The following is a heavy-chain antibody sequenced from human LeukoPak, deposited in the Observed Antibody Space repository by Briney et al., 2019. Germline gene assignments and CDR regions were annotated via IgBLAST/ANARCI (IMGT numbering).Heavy chain of an antibody. D-gene: IGHD5-12*01. CDR3: ARDYSGVDY. J-gene: IGHJ4*02. V-gene: IGHV3-30-3*01. Sequence: PGRSLRLSCAASGFTFSNYPIHWVRQAPGKELEWVAVISSDGSTKYYADSVKGRFTISRDNSKNTLYLQMNSLRSEDTAVYYCARDYSGVDYWGQGTPVTVSS. CDR2: ISSDGSTK. CDR1: GFTFSNYP.